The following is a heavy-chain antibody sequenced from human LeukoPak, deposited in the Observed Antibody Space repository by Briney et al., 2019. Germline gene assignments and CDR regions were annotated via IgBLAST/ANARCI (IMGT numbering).Heavy chain of an antibody. Sequence: PGGSLRLSCAASGFTFSSYAMHWVRQAPGKGLEWVAVISYDGSNKYYADSVKGRFTISRDNSKNTLYLQMNSLRAEDTAVYYCASSLNQYYYDSSGAFDYWGQGTLVTVSS. J-gene: IGHJ4*02. V-gene: IGHV3-30*04. D-gene: IGHD3-22*01. CDR1: GFTFSSYA. CDR2: ISYDGSNK. CDR3: ASSLNQYYYDSSGAFDY.